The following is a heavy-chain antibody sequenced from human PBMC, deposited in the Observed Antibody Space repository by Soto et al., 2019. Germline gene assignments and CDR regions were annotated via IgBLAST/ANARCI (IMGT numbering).Heavy chain of an antibody. Sequence: GGSLRLSWAASGFTLSCYTTNWVLQAKGKGLEWVSSICDSSTYIYYADSVKGRFTSTRDNAKNSLYLQMNSLRAEDTAVYYCARMGAGFCVIVSGCPSPTIGYGMDVWGQGTMVTVSS. CDR2: ICDSSTYI. CDR3: ARMGAGFCVIVSGCPSPTIGYGMDV. D-gene: IGHD6-19*01. V-gene: IGHV3-21*01. CDR1: GFTLSCYT. J-gene: IGHJ6*02.